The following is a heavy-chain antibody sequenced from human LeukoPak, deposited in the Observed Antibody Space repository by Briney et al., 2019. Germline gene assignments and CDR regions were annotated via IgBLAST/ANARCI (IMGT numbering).Heavy chain of an antibody. V-gene: IGHV3-21*01. J-gene: IGHJ6*03. CDR1: GFTFSSYS. CDR2: ISSSSSYI. Sequence: PGGSLRLSCAASGFTFSSYSMNWVRQAPGKGLEWVSSISSSSSYIYYADSVKGRFTISRDNSKNTLYLQMNSLRAEDTAVYYCAKDEHISAFYYYYMDVWGKGTTVTISS. CDR3: AKDEHISAFYYYYMDV. D-gene: IGHD3-3*02.